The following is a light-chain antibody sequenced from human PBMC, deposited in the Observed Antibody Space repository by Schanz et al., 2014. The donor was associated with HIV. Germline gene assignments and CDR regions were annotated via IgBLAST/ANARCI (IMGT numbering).Light chain of an antibody. J-gene: IGKJ1*01. CDR3: QQYDSPPWT. CDR2: GAS. Sequence: IVLTQSPGTLSLSPGERATLSCRASQSLGSNFLAWYQQKPGQAPRLLIFGASNRATGIPDRFSGSESGTDFTLTISRVEPEDYAVYYCQQYDSPPWTFGQGTQVEVK. V-gene: IGKV3-20*01. CDR1: QSLGSNF.